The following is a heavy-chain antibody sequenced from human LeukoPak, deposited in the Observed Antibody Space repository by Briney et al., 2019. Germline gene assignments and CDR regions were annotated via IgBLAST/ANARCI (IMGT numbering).Heavy chain of an antibody. CDR2: IYYSGST. CDR1: GGSISSGDYY. V-gene: IGHV4-30-4*08. Sequence: PSETLSLTCTVSGGSISSGDYYWSWIHQPPGKGLEWIGYIYYSGSTYYNPSLKSRVTISVDTSKNQFSLKLSSVTAADTAVYYCARAYGGEYFDYWGQGTLVTVSS. CDR3: ARAYGGEYFDY. J-gene: IGHJ4*02. D-gene: IGHD4-23*01.